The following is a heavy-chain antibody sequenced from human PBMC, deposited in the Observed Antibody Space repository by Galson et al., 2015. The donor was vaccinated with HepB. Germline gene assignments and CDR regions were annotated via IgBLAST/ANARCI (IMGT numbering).Heavy chain of an antibody. CDR1: GFTFSSYG. Sequence: SLRLSCAASGFTFSSYGMHWVRQAPGKGLEWVAVISYDGSNKYYADFVKGRFTISRDNSKNTLYLQMNSLRAEDTAVYYCAKDLPTLWFGELSHDDAFDIWGQGTMVTVSS. CDR3: AKDLPTLWFGELSHDDAFDI. D-gene: IGHD3-10*01. J-gene: IGHJ3*02. V-gene: IGHV3-30*18. CDR2: ISYDGSNK.